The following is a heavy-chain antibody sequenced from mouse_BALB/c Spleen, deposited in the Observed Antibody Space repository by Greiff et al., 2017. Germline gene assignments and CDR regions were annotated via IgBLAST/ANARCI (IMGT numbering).Heavy chain of an antibody. V-gene: IGHV2-2*02. CDR2: IWSGGST. CDR3: ARRGGLLRDYAMDY. Sequence: VQLQQSGPGLVQPSQSLSITCTVSGFSLTSYGVHWVRQSPGKGREWLGVIWSGGSTDYNAAFISRLSISKDNSKSQVFFKMNSLQANDTAIYYCARRGGLLRDYAMDYWGQGTSVTVSS. D-gene: IGHD1-1*01. CDR1: GFSLTSYG. J-gene: IGHJ4*01.